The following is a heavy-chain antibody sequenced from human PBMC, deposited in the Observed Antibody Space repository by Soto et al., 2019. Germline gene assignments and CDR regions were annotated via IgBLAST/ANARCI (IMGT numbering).Heavy chain of an antibody. V-gene: IGHV3-21*01. Sequence: PGGSLRLSCAASGFTFSSYSMNWVRQAPGKGLEWVSSISSSSSYIYYADSVKGRFTISRDNAKNSLYLQMNSLRAEDTAVYYCARDRAVAGTHFDYWGQGTLVTVSS. CDR1: GFTFSSYS. CDR2: ISSSSSYI. CDR3: ARDRAVAGTHFDY. J-gene: IGHJ4*02. D-gene: IGHD6-19*01.